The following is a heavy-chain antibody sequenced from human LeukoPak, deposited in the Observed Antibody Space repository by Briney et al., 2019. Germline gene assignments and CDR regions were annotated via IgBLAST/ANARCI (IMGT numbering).Heavy chain of an antibody. D-gene: IGHD2-15*01. CDR3: ARHQPTRRYCSGGSCYPHYYYYMDV. Sequence: SETLSLTCTVSGGSISSSIYYWGWIRQPPGKGLEWIGSIYYNGSTYYNPSLKSRVTISVDTSKNQFSLKLSSVTAADTAVYYCARHQPTRRYCSGGSCYPHYYYYMDVWGKGTTVTVSS. J-gene: IGHJ6*03. CDR2: IYYNGST. V-gene: IGHV4-39*01. CDR1: GGSISSSIYY.